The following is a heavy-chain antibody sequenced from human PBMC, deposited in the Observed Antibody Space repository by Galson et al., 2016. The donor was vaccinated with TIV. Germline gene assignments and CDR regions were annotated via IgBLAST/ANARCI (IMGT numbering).Heavy chain of an antibody. CDR3: VRVSRRLGNILVVPSPDY. CDR1: GFSFSAYD. V-gene: IGHV3-21*01. J-gene: IGHJ4*02. Sequence: SLRLSCAASGFSFSAYDMHWVRQAPGKGLEWVSAISSRSGYIYYIDSLKGRFIISRDNVAKSLYLQMNNLRVEDTAVYYCVRVSRRLGNILVVPSPDYWGQGTLVTVSS. D-gene: IGHD1/OR15-1a*01. CDR2: ISSRSGYI.